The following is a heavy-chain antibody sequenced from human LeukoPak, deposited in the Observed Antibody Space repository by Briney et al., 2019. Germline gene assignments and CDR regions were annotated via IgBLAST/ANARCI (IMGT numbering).Heavy chain of an antibody. V-gene: IGHV1-69*01. CDR2: IIPIFGTA. J-gene: IGHJ4*02. Sequence: ASVKVSCKASGGTFSSYAISWVRQAPGQGLEWMGGIIPIFGTANYAQKFQGRVTITADESTSTAYMELSCLRSEDTAVYYCARDSHDYTSSWGQGTLVTVSS. CDR1: GGTFSSYA. CDR3: ARDSHDYTSS. D-gene: IGHD2-2*02.